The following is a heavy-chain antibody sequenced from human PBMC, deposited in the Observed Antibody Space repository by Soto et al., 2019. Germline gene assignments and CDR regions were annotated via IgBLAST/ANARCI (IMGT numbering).Heavy chain of an antibody. J-gene: IGHJ5*02. CDR2: INHSGST. D-gene: IGHD3-22*01. CDR1: GGSFSGYY. CDR3: ARGKGSGYSLSGNWFDP. Sequence: PSETLSLTCAVYGGSFSGYYWSWIRQPPGKGLEWIGEINHSGSTNYNPSLKSRVTISVDTSKNQFSLKLSSVTAADTAVYYCARGKGSGYSLSGNWFDPWGQGTLVTVSS. V-gene: IGHV4-34*01.